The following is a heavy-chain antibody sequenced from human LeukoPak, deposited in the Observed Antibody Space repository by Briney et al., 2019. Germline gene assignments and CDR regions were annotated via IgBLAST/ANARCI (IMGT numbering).Heavy chain of an antibody. CDR3: ARSMEGTYSSSSAFDY. V-gene: IGHV3-23*01. J-gene: IGHJ4*02. D-gene: IGHD6-6*01. CDR1: GFTFSSYA. CDR2: ISGSGDNT. Sequence: GGSLRLSCAASGFTFSSYAMNWVRQAPGKGLEWISSISGSGDNTYYADSVKGRFTISRDNAKNTLYLQMNSLRAEDTAVYYCARSMEGTYSSSSAFDYWGQGTLVTVSS.